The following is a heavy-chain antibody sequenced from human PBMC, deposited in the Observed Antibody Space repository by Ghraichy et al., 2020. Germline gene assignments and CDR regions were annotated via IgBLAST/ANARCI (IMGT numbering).Heavy chain of an antibody. J-gene: IGHJ4*02. CDR3: AREAGTPYYYDSSGYTLDY. D-gene: IGHD3-22*01. V-gene: IGHV1-2*02. Sequence: ASVKVSCKASGYTFTGYYMHWVRQAPGQGLEWMGWINPNSGGTNYAQKFQGRVTMTGDTSISTAYMELSRLRPDDTAVYYCAREAGTPYYYDSSGYTLDYWGQGTLVTVSS. CDR2: INPNSGGT. CDR1: GYTFTGYY.